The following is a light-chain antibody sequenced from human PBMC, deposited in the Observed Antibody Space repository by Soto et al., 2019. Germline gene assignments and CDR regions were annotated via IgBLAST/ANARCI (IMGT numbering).Light chain of an antibody. J-gene: IGKJ2*01. CDR3: QQGYGTPT. Sequence: DIQMTQSPSSLSASAGDRVTITCRASQTISNYLNWYQQKPGQAPKLLIYAASSLQSGVPSRFSGSGSGTEFTLTISSVQPEDSASYSCQQGYGTPTFGQGTNLDI. CDR1: QTISNY. V-gene: IGKV1-39*01. CDR2: AAS.